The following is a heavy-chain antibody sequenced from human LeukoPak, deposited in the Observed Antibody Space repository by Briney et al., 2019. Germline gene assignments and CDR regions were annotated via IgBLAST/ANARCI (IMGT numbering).Heavy chain of an antibody. J-gene: IGHJ4*02. CDR1: GGSISSYY. Sequence: RTSETLSLTCTVSGGSISSYYWSWIRQPPGKGLEWIGYIYYSGSTNYNPSLKSRVTISVDTSKNQFSLKLSSVTAADTAVYYCARGYSSGWYGPLWGQGTQVTVSS. CDR3: ARGYSSGWYGPL. D-gene: IGHD6-19*01. CDR2: IYYSGST. V-gene: IGHV4-59*01.